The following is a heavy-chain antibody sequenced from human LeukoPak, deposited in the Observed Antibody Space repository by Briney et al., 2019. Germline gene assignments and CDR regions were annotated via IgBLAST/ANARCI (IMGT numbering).Heavy chain of an antibody. V-gene: IGHV3-23*01. Sequence: GGSLGLSCAASGFTFSSYAMSWVRQAPGKGLEWVSGVSGSGDNTNYADSVKGRFTISRDNSQNTLYLQMDSLRAEDTAVCYCARRGPTTGSYYYWGQGTLVTVSS. CDR2: VSGSGDNT. CDR1: GFTFSSYA. D-gene: IGHD1-26*01. J-gene: IGHJ4*02. CDR3: ARRGPTTGSYYY.